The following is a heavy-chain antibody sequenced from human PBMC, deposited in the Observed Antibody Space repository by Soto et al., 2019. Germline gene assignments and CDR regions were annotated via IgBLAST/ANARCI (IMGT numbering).Heavy chain of an antibody. J-gene: IGHJ4*02. Sequence: SETLSLTCTVSGGSIRSGGHYLSWIRQHPGKGLEWIGYIYYSGTTYYNPSLKSRVTMSVDTSKNQFSLKLTSVTAVDAAVYYCARREIQGTIDYWGQGTLVTVS. CDR3: ARREIQGTIDY. CDR2: IYYSGTT. CDR1: GGSIRSGGHY. D-gene: IGHD2-8*01. V-gene: IGHV4-31*03.